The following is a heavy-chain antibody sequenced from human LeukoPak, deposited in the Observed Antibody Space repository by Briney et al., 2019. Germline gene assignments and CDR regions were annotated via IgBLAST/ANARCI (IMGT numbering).Heavy chain of an antibody. V-gene: IGHV4-59*08. CDR1: GDSISSYY. CDR2: IYYSGST. Sequence: SETLSLTCTVSGDSISSYYWSWIRQPPGKGLEWIGYIYYSGSTNYNPSLKSRVTISVDTSKNQFSLKLSSVTAADTAVYYCARESSGWYSAYYYGMDVWGQGTTVTVSS. J-gene: IGHJ6*02. CDR3: ARESSGWYSAYYYGMDV. D-gene: IGHD6-19*01.